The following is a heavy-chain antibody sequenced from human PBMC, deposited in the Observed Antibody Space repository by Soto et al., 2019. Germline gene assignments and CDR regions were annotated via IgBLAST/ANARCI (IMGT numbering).Heavy chain of an antibody. V-gene: IGHV4-30-4*01. CDR2: IYYSGST. CDR1: GGSISSGDYY. D-gene: IGHD3-10*01. CDR3: ARVSEASGMSDYYFDN. Sequence: SETLSLTCTVSGGSISSGDYYWSWIRQPPGKGLEWIGYIYYSGSTYHNPSLKSRITISVDTAKNQFSLKLISVTAADTAVYYCARVSEASGMSDYYFDNWGQGTPVTVS. J-gene: IGHJ4*02.